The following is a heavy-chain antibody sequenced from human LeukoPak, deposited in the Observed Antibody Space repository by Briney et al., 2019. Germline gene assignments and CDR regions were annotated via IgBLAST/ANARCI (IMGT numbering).Heavy chain of an antibody. D-gene: IGHD3-9*01. CDR3: VKHGDYDILATFDI. CDR1: GFTFSSYA. J-gene: IGHJ3*02. CDR2: ISGSGDNT. V-gene: IGHV3-23*01. Sequence: GGSLRLSCAASGFTFSSYAMSWVRQAPGKGLEWVSGISGSGDNTYYADSVKGRFIIFRDNSKNTLYLQMNSLRVEDTAVYYCVKHGDYDILATFDIWGQGTMVTVSS.